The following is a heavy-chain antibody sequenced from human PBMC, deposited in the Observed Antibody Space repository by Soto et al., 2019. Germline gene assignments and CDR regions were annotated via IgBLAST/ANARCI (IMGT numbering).Heavy chain of an antibody. Sequence: GGSLRLSCAASGFTFSIHAIHWVRQAPGKGLEYVSAISSNGGSTYYADSVKGRFTISRDNSKNTLYLQMSSLRAEDTAVYYCVKVEYCSGGCCYSPPYFQHWGQGTLVTVSS. D-gene: IGHD2-15*01. CDR1: GFTFSIHA. J-gene: IGHJ1*01. CDR2: ISSNGGST. V-gene: IGHV3-64D*06. CDR3: VKVEYCSGGCCYSPPYFQH.